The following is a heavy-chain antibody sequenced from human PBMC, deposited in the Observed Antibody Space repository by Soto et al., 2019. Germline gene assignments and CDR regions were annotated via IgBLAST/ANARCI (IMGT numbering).Heavy chain of an antibody. J-gene: IGHJ4*02. CDR1: GGSFSGYY. CDR3: ARGRRVLVSGWGFSHYFDY. D-gene: IGHD6-19*01. V-gene: IGHV4-34*01. CDR2: INHSGST. Sequence: SETLSLTCAVYGGSFSGYYWSWIRQPPGKGLEWIGEINHSGSTNYNPSLKSRVTISVDTSKNQFSLKLSSVTAADTAVYYCARGRRVLVSGWGFSHYFDYWGQGTLVTVSS.